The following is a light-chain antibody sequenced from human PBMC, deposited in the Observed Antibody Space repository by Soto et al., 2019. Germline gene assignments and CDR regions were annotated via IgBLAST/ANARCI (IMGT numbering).Light chain of an antibody. CDR2: EAS. J-gene: IGLJ1*01. CDR1: STDFVSYNR. V-gene: IGLV2-18*02. CDR3: CSYAGSYVYV. Sequence: QSALTQPPSVSGSPGQSVTISCTGTSTDFVSYNRVSWYQQPPGTAPKLIIYEASKRPSGVPDRFSGSKSGNTASLTISGLQAEDEADYYCCSYAGSYVYVFGTGTKVTVL.